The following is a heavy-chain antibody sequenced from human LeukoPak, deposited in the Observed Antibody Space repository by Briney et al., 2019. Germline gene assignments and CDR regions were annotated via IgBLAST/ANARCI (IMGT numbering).Heavy chain of an antibody. D-gene: IGHD2-2*01. J-gene: IGHJ3*02. CDR2: IYYRGRT. Sequence: PSETLSLTCAVYGGSFSGYYWGWIRQPPGKGLEWIGSIYYRGRTYYNPSPKSRVIISADTSKNQLSLKLSSVTAADTAVYYCARAGYCDSTTCPDAFDIWGQGTKVTVSS. V-gene: IGHV4-34*01. CDR1: GGSFSGYY. CDR3: ARAGYCDSTTCPDAFDI.